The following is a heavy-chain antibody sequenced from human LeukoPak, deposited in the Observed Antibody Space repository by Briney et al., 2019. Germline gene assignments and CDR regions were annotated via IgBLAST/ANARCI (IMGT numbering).Heavy chain of an antibody. CDR3: ARDPSNTSGRNPYFDY. J-gene: IGHJ4*02. CDR1: GGTISSYY. V-gene: IGHV4-59*01. CDR2: IYNSGST. D-gene: IGHD6-19*01. Sequence: KASETLSLTCTVSGGTISSYYWSWIRQPPGKGLEWIGYIYNSGSTDYNSSLENRVTISIDTSKKQFSLKLSSVTAADTAVYYCARDPSNTSGRNPYFDYWGQGNLVTVSS.